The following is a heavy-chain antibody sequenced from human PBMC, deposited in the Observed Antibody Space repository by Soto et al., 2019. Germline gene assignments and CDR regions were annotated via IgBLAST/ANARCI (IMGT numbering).Heavy chain of an antibody. J-gene: IGHJ5*02. CDR1: GYTFTGYY. V-gene: IGHV1-2*04. Sequence: QVQLVQSVAEVKKPGASVKVSCKASGYTFTGYYMHWVRQAPGQGLEWMGWINPNSGGTNYAQKFQGWVTMNRDTSISTAYMELSRLRSDDTAVYYCARALGPGIAAAGTEGWFDPWGQGTLVTVSS. CDR2: INPNSGGT. D-gene: IGHD6-13*01. CDR3: ARALGPGIAAAGTEGWFDP.